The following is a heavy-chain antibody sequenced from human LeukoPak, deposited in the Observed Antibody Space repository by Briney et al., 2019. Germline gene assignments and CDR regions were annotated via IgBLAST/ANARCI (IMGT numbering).Heavy chain of an antibody. J-gene: IGHJ5*02. CDR3: ARDYAGSSRWNWFDP. Sequence: PSETLSLTCTVSGGSIRSYYWNWVRQPPGKGLEWIGYIYDSGSTNYNPSLKSRVTISVDMSKNQFSLKVSSVTAADTAVYYCARDYAGSSRWNWFDPWGQGTLVTVSS. V-gene: IGHV4-59*01. CDR2: IYDSGST. CDR1: GGSIRSYY. D-gene: IGHD6-13*01.